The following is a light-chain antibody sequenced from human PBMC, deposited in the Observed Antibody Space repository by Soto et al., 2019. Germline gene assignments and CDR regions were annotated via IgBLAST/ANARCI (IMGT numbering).Light chain of an antibody. J-gene: IGKJ3*01. V-gene: IGKV1-12*01. Sequence: DIQITQSPSSVSASVGDRVTVTCRASHNVSTWLTWYQQTPGKAPNLLIYGASTLQRGVPSRFSGSGSGTEFTLTISSLQPEYFAIYFCQQGSRFPFTFGPGTRVDFK. CDR1: HNVSTW. CDR3: QQGSRFPFT. CDR2: GAS.